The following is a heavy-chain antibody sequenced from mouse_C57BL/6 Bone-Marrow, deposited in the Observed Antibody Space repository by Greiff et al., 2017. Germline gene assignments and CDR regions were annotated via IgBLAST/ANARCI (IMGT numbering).Heavy chain of an antibody. Sequence: DVKLVESGGGLVQPGGSLKLSCAASGFTFSDYYMYWVRQTPEKRLEWVAYISNGGGSTYYPDTVKGRFTISRENAKNNLYLQMSRLKSEDTAIYYCARQDYYGSSQYYYAMDYWGQGTSVTVSS. CDR3: ARQDYYGSSQYYYAMDY. D-gene: IGHD1-1*01. J-gene: IGHJ4*01. V-gene: IGHV5-12*01. CDR1: GFTFSDYY. CDR2: ISNGGGST.